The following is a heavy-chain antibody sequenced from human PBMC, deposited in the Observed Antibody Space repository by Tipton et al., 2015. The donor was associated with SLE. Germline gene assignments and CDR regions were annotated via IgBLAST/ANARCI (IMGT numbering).Heavy chain of an antibody. CDR2: TYNNDRT. Sequence: TLSLTCSVSGVSIRTHYWSWIRQSPGKGLEWIVYTYNNDRTKYNPSLQSRVTISVDTSKHQFSLKLRSVTAADTAVYYCTREGSSGWTYTWFDPWGQGTLVTVSS. J-gene: IGHJ5*02. D-gene: IGHD6-19*01. V-gene: IGHV4-4*08. CDR3: TREGSSGWTYTWFDP. CDR1: GVSIRTHY.